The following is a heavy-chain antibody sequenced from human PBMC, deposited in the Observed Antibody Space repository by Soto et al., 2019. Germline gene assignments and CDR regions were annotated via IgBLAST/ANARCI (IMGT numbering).Heavy chain of an antibody. Sequence: PSETLSLTCTVSSGPDRSHNWGWIRQPPGRGLEWIGYVYYTGDTAYNPSLRGRVTISADTSTNDISLTLNSVTAAATAVYYCVRQGIDYLHGLVDVWGQGTTVTVSS. D-gene: IGHD4-17*01. CDR3: VRQGIDYLHGLVDV. CDR2: VYYTGDT. J-gene: IGHJ6*02. CDR1: SGPDRSHN. V-gene: IGHV4-59*08.